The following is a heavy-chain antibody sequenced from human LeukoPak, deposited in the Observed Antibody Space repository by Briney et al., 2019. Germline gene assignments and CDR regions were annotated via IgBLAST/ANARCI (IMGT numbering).Heavy chain of an antibody. Sequence: SETLSLTCTVSGGSISSSSYYWGWIRQPPGKGLEWIGSIYYSGSTYYNPSLKSRVTISVDTSKNQLSLKLSSVTAADTAVYYCASYLTYDSSGYAYSIDYWGQGTLVTVSS. J-gene: IGHJ4*02. V-gene: IGHV4-39*01. CDR3: ASYLTYDSSGYAYSIDY. D-gene: IGHD3-22*01. CDR2: IYYSGST. CDR1: GGSISSSSYY.